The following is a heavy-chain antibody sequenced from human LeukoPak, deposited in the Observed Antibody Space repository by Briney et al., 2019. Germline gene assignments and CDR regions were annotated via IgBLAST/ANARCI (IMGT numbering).Heavy chain of an antibody. D-gene: IGHD6-19*01. CDR3: AKESSGGWYFDY. J-gene: IGHJ4*02. V-gene: IGHV3-21*04. Sequence: GGSLRLSCAASGFTFSSYSMNWVRQTPGKGLEWVSSISSSSSYIYYADSVKGRFTISRDNAKNSLYLQMNSLRAEDTAVYYCAKESSGGWYFDYWGQGTLVTVSS. CDR1: GFTFSSYS. CDR2: ISSSSSYI.